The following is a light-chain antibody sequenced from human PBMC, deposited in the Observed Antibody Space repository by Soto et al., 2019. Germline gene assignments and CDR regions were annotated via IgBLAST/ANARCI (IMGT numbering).Light chain of an antibody. CDR3: SSYTSTSTLVV. CDR2: DVT. V-gene: IGLV2-14*03. J-gene: IGLJ2*01. Sequence: QPVLTQPASVSGSPGQSITISCTGTNTDVGGYNYVSWYQHHPDKAPKLMIYDVTNRPSGVSTRFSGSKSGNTASLTISELQAEDEADYYCSSYTSTSTLVVFGGGTKLTVL. CDR1: NTDVGGYNY.